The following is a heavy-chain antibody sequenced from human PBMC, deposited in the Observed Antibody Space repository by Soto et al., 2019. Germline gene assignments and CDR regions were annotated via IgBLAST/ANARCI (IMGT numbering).Heavy chain of an antibody. CDR1: GFTFSNYG. Sequence: GGSLRLSCVGSGFTFSNYGMHWVRQPPGKGLEWVALISDDGDKRYYADSVRGRLIISRDNSKDTLYLQMNSLGPDDTAVYFCAKARVRIVGAKAFDYGGQRTPVTVAS. V-gene: IGHV3-30*18. J-gene: IGHJ4*02. CDR2: ISDDGDKR. CDR3: AKARVRIVGAKAFDY. D-gene: IGHD1-26*01.